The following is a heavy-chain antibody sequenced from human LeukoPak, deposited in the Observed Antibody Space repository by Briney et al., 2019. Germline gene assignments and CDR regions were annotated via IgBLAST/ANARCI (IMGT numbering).Heavy chain of an antibody. D-gene: IGHD3-3*01. V-gene: IGHV3-30*04. CDR1: GFTFSSYA. J-gene: IGHJ4*02. CDR2: ISYDGSNK. CDR3: ARGDYDFRSGYYSGFDY. Sequence: GGSLRLSCAASGFTFSSYAMHWVRQAPGKGLEWVAVISYDGSNKYYADSLKGRFTISRDNSKNTLYLQMNSLRAEDTAVYYCARGDYDFRSGYYSGFDYWGQGTLVTVSS.